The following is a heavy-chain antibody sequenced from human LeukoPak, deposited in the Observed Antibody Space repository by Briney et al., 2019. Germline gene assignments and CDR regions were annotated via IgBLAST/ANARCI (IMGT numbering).Heavy chain of an antibody. CDR3: ARGIMTTVPTFDS. CDR2: VYYSAST. D-gene: IGHD4-17*01. J-gene: IGHJ4*02. V-gene: IGHV4-59*01. Sequence: SETLSLTCTVSGGSINGYYWTWIRQPPGKGLEWIGFVYYSASTNYNPSLKSRVTISVDTSKKQFSLRLSSVTTAETAVYYCARGIMTTVPTFDSWGQGTLVTVSS. CDR1: GGSINGYY.